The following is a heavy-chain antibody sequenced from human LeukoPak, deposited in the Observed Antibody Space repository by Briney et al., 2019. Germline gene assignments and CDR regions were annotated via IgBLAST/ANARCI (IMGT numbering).Heavy chain of an antibody. CDR1: GGSISSSSYY. J-gene: IGHJ4*02. D-gene: IGHD2-2*02. V-gene: IGHV4-61*01. Sequence: PSETLSLTCTVSGGSISSSSYYWSWIRQPPGKGLEWIGYIYYSGSTNYNPSLKSRVTISVDTSKNQFSLKLSSVTAADTAVYYCARDNTYYFDYWGQGTLVTVSS. CDR2: IYYSGST. CDR3: ARDNTYYFDY.